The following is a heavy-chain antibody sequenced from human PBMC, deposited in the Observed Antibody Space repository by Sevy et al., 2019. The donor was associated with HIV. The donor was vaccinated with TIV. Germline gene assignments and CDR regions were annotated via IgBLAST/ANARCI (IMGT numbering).Heavy chain of an antibody. Sequence: ASVKVSCKASGYTFTSYDINWVRQATGQGLEWMGWMNPNSGNTGYAQKFQGRVTMTRNTSISTAYMELSSLGSEDTAVYYCASPDVAGKGGYFQHWGQGTLVTVSS. J-gene: IGHJ1*01. V-gene: IGHV1-8*01. CDR2: MNPNSGNT. CDR1: GYTFTSYD. D-gene: IGHD6-19*01. CDR3: ASPDVAGKGGYFQH.